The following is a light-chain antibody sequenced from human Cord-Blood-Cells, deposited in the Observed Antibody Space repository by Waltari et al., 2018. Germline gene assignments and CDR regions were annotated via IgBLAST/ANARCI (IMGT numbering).Light chain of an antibody. CDR1: SSDVGGYNY. V-gene: IGLV2-14*01. CDR3: SSDTSSSTLV. J-gene: IGLJ3*02. CDR2: EVS. Sequence: QSALTQPASVSGSPGQSITISCTGTSSDVGGYNYVSWYQQHPGKAPKLMSYEVSNRPSGVSNRFSGSKSGNTASLTISGLQAEAEADYYCSSDTSSSTLVFGGGTKLTVL.